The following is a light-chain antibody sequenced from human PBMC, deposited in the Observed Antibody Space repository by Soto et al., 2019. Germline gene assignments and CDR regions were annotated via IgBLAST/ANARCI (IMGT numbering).Light chain of an antibody. CDR1: SSDVGGYNY. V-gene: IGLV2-14*01. CDR2: EVS. CDR3: SSYTSSSTRV. Sequence: QSALTQPASVSGSPGQSITISCTGTSSDVGGYNYVSWYQQHPGKAPKLMIYEVSHRPSGVSNRFSASKSGNTASLTISGLQAEDEADYYCSSYTSSSTRVFGGGTKLTVL. J-gene: IGLJ3*02.